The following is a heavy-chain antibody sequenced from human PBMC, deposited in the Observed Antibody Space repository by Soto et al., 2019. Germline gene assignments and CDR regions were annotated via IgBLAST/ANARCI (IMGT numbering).Heavy chain of an antibody. J-gene: IGHJ6*03. Sequence: GGSLRLSCAASGFTFSSYAMSWVRQAPGKGLEWVSAISGSGGSTYYADSVKGRFTISRDNSKNTLYLQMNSLRAEDTAVYYCAKARGSITMVRGYYYYMDVWGKGTTVTVSS. CDR1: GFTFSSYA. CDR3: AKARGSITMVRGYYYYMDV. D-gene: IGHD3-10*01. CDR2: ISGSGGST. V-gene: IGHV3-23*01.